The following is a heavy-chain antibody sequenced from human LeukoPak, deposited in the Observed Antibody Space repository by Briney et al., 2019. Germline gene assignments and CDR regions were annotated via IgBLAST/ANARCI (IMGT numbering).Heavy chain of an antibody. J-gene: IGHJ4*02. D-gene: IGHD3-16*01. CDR1: GSTFSSYG. V-gene: IGHV3-23*01. CDR3: AKIVWNTYVYFDY. Sequence: GGSLRLSCAASGSTFSSYGISWVRQAPGKGLEWASHINAGGSSTYYTGSVKGRFTISRDNSKNTVYLQMNSLRAEDTALYYCAKIVWNTYVYFDYWGQGTLVTVSS. CDR2: INAGGSST.